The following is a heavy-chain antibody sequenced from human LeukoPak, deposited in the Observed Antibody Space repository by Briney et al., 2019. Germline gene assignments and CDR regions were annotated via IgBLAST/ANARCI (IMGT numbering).Heavy chain of an antibody. V-gene: IGHV1-69*05. D-gene: IGHD3-22*01. CDR1: GGTFSSYA. Sequence: GASVKVSCKASGGTFSSYAISWVRQAPGQGLEWMGRIIPIFGTANYAQKFHGRVTITTDESTSTAYMELSSLRSEDTAVYYCAREHCDSSGYYYDYWGQGTLVTVSS. J-gene: IGHJ4*02. CDR2: IIPIFGTA. CDR3: AREHCDSSGYYYDY.